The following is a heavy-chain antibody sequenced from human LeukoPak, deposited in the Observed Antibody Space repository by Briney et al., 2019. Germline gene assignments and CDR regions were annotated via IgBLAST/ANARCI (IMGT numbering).Heavy chain of an antibody. D-gene: IGHD6-6*01. V-gene: IGHV3-53*01. Sequence: GGSLRLSCAASGFTVSSNYMSWGCQAPRQGLGWVSVIYIGGSTYYSDSATGRFTISRDNSKNTLYLQLNILRAEDTPVYYCARDRSIAAHPEYYYSGMDVWGQGTTVTVSS. J-gene: IGHJ6*02. CDR1: GFTVSSNY. CDR2: IYIGGST. CDR3: ARDRSIAAHPEYYYSGMDV.